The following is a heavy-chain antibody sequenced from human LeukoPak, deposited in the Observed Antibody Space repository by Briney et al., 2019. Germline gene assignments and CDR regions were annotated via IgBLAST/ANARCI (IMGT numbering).Heavy chain of an antibody. CDR3: ARAIASYGDSAY. D-gene: IGHD5-18*01. CDR1: GFKFSSFS. V-gene: IGHV3-48*04. CDR2: ITSTSSAT. J-gene: IGHJ4*02. Sequence: GGSLRLSCAAYGFKFSSFSMGWVRQAPGKGLEWLSYITSTSSATYYADSLQGRFTISRYNAKNSLYLQINSLSADDTAVYYCARAIASYGDSAYWGQGTLVTVSS.